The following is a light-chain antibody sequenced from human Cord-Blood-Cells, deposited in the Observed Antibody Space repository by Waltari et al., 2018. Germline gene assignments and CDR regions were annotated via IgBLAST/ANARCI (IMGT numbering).Light chain of an antibody. J-gene: IGLJ1*01. CDR3: SSYTSSSTV. CDR2: DVS. V-gene: IGLV2-14*01. CDR1: SRDVGGYNY. Sequence: QSALTQPASVSGSPGQSITLPCTGPSRDVGGYNYVSWYQQHPGKAPTLMIYDVSNRPSGVSNRFSGSKSGNTASLTISGLQAEDEADYYCSSYTSSSTVFGTGTKVTVL.